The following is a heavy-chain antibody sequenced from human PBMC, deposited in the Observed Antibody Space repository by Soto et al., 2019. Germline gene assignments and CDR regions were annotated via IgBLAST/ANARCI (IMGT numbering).Heavy chain of an antibody. CDR3: ARDDSGYYQFPNWFDP. Sequence: EVQLLESGGGLVQPGGSLRLSCAASGFTFNNYALSWVRQAPVKGLEWVASITGSGGGTHYADSVKGGFTISRDNFKNTLYPQMNGLRAGDTAIYYCARDDSGYYQFPNWFDPWGQGTLVTVSS. V-gene: IGHV3-23*01. J-gene: IGHJ5*02. D-gene: IGHD3-22*01. CDR1: GFTFNNYA. CDR2: ITGSGGGT.